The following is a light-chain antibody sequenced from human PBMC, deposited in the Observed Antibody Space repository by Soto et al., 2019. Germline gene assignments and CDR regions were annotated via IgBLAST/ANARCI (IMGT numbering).Light chain of an antibody. J-gene: IGLJ3*02. CDR1: SSDVGGYNY. V-gene: IGLV2-14*01. CDR3: SSYTSSGTWV. Sequence: QSVLTQPASVSGSPGQSITMSCTGSSSDVGGYNYVSWYQQHPGKAPKLMIYEVSNRPSGISNRFSGSKSGNAASLTISGLQAGDEADYYCSSYTSSGTWVFGGGTKLTVL. CDR2: EVS.